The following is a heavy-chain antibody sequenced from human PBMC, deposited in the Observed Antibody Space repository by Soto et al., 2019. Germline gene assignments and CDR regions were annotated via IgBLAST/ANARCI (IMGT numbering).Heavy chain of an antibody. CDR2: INPRGGST. D-gene: IGHD3-22*01. CDR3: ARDSGDSSGYIFDY. CDR1: GYTFNSYY. V-gene: IGHV1-46*02. Sequence: ASVKVSCKASGYTFNSYYMHWVRQAPGQGLEWMGIINPRGGSTSYAQQFQGTVTMTSDTSTRTVYMELSSLRSEDTAVYYCARDSGDSSGYIFDYWGQGTRVTVSS. J-gene: IGHJ4*02.